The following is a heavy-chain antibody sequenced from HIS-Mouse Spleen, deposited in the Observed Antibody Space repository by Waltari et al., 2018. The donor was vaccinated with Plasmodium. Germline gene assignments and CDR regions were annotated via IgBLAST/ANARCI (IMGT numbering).Heavy chain of an antibody. Sequence: EVQLVESGGGLVQPGGSLRLSCAASGFTFSSYWMSGVRQAPGKGLEWVANRKQDGSEKYYVDSVKGRFTISRDNAKNSLYLQMNSLRAEDTAVYYCARDRRGYWYFDLWGRGTLVTVSS. CDR1: GFTFSSYW. CDR2: RKQDGSEK. CDR3: ARDRRGYWYFDL. V-gene: IGHV3-7*01. J-gene: IGHJ2*01. D-gene: IGHD5-12*01.